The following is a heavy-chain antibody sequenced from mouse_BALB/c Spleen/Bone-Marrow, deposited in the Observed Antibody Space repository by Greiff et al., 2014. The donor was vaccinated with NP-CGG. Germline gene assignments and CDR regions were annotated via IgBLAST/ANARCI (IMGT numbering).Heavy chain of an antibody. CDR3: TRREYGNYGYAMDY. CDR2: IYPYNGGT. Sequence: EVKLQESGPELVKPGASVKISCKASGYTFTDYNMHWVKQSHGKSLEWIGYIYPYNGGTGYNQKFKSRPTLAVDNSSSTAYMGLRSLTSEDSAVYYCTRREYGNYGYAMDYWGQGTSVTVSS. CDR1: GYTFTDYN. J-gene: IGHJ4*01. V-gene: IGHV1S29*02. D-gene: IGHD2-10*02.